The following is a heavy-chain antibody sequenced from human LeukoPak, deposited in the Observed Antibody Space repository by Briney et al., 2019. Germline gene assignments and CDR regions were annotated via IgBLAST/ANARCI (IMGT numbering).Heavy chain of an antibody. CDR3: AKDIRRGYYDSSGYWAPDY. J-gene: IGHJ4*02. Sequence: GGSLRLSCAASGFTFSSYGMHWVRQAPGKGLECVAVVSNDGTYKYYADSVKGRLTISRDNAKNSLYLQMNSLRAEDTALYYCAKDIRRGYYDSSGYWAPDYWGQGTLVTVSS. CDR1: GFTFSSYG. CDR2: VSNDGTYK. V-gene: IGHV3-30*18. D-gene: IGHD3-22*01.